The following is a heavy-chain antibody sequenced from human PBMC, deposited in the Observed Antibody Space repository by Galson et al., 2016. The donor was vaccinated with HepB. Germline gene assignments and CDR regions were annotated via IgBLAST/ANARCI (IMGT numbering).Heavy chain of an antibody. J-gene: IGHJ6*02. Sequence: SLRLSCATSGFSFSSYRMHWVRQAPGKGLERVAVISYDGSNKYYADSVKGRFTISRDNSKKTLYLQMSSLRAEDTAVYYCAKCIASRRVYYYYYGMDVWGQVTTVTVSS. CDR1: GFSFSSYR. CDR2: ISYDGSNK. CDR3: AKCIASRRVYYYYYGMDV. V-gene: IGHV3-30*18. D-gene: IGHD6-13*01.